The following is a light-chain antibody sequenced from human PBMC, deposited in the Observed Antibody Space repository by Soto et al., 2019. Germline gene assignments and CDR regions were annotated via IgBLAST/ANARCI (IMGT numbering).Light chain of an antibody. V-gene: IGLV2-8*01. CDR3: SSYAGSNNFVV. CDR2: EVN. J-gene: IGLJ2*01. Sequence: QSALTQPPSASGSPGQSVTISSTGTSSDVGGYNYVSWYQHHPGKAPKLMIYEVNKRPSGVPDRFSGSKSGNTASLTVSGLQAEDEADYYCSSYAGSNNFVVFGGGTKLTVL. CDR1: SSDVGGYNY.